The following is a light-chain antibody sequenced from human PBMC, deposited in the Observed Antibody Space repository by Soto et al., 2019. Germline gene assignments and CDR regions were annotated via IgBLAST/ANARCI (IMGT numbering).Light chain of an antibody. V-gene: IGLV1-44*01. CDR3: AAWDDSLNGPV. J-gene: IGLJ2*01. Sequence: QSVLTQPPSASGTPGQRVTISCSGSRSNIGSTTVNWYQQLPGTAPKLLIYTNNQRPSGVSDRFSGCKSGTSASLAISGLQSEDEADYYCAAWDDSLNGPVFGGGTKLTVL. CDR2: TNN. CDR1: RSNIGSTT.